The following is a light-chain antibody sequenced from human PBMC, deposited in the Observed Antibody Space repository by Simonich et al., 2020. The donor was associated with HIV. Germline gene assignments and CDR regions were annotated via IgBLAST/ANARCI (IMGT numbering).Light chain of an antibody. CDR3: QQFNSYPYT. V-gene: IGKV1-39*01. J-gene: IGKJ2*01. CDR1: ESITTY. Sequence: DIQMTQSPSSLSASVGDRVTITCRASESITTYLNWYQQKPGKAPKLLIYAASSLQSGVPSRFSGSGSGTDFTLTISSLQPEDFATYYCQQFNSYPYTFGLGTKLEIK. CDR2: AAS.